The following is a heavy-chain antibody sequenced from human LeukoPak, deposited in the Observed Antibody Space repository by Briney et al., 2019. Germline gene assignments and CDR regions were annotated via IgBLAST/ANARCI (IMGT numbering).Heavy chain of an antibody. V-gene: IGHV1-2*02. CDR1: GYTFTGYY. Sequence: GASVKVSCKASGYTFTGYYLHWVRQAPGQGLEWMGWIHPNSGGTNYAQKFQGRVTMTRDTSISTAYLDLSRLRSDDTAVYYCARDRTVTTSFVDYWGQGTLVTVSS. CDR3: ARDRTVTTSFVDY. CDR2: IHPNSGGT. J-gene: IGHJ4*02. D-gene: IGHD4-17*01.